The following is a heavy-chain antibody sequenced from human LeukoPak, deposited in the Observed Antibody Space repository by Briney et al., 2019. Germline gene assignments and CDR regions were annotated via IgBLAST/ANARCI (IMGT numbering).Heavy chain of an antibody. D-gene: IGHD4-11*01. J-gene: IGHJ4*02. CDR1: GGTFSSYA. CDR3: ARGGWGMTTVTPPDY. V-gene: IGHV1-69*04. Sequence: GASVKVSCKASGGTFSSYAISWVRQAPGQGLEWMGRIIPILGIANYAQKFQGRVTITADKSTSTAYMELSSLRSEDTAVYYCARGGWGMTTVTPPDYWGQGTLVTVSS. CDR2: IIPILGIA.